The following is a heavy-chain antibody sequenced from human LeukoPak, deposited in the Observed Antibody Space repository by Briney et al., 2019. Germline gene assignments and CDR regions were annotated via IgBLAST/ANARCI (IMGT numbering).Heavy chain of an antibody. V-gene: IGHV3-74*01. J-gene: IGHJ6*03. D-gene: IGHD3-16*02. CDR2: INSDGSST. Sequence: PGGSLRLSCAASGFTFSSYWMHWVRQAPGKGLVWVSRINSDGSSTSYADSVKGRFTISRDNSKNTLYLQMNSLRAEDTAVYYCAKDSFLGDYYYYYYMDVWGKGTTVTVSS. CDR3: AKDSFLGDYYYYYYMDV. CDR1: GFTFSSYW.